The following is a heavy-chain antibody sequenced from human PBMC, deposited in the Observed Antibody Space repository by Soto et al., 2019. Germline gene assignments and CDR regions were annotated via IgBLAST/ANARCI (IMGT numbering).Heavy chain of an antibody. Sequence: PGASLKISCKGSGYSFTSYWIGWVRQMPGKGLEWMGIIYPGDSDTRYSPSFQGQVTISADKSISTAYLQWSSLKASDTAMYYCARHLRSGDPPSNPWGQGTLVTVSS. CDR1: GYSFTSYW. J-gene: IGHJ5*02. D-gene: IGHD3-3*01. V-gene: IGHV5-51*01. CDR2: IYPGDSDT. CDR3: ARHLRSGDPPSNP.